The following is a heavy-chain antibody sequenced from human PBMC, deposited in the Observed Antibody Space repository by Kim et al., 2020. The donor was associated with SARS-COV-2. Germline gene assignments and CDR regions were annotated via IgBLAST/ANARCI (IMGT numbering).Heavy chain of an antibody. CDR3: ARDYQAPVVVVAATYNWFDP. D-gene: IGHD2-15*01. Sequence: SVKVSCKASGGTFSSYAISWVRQAPGQGLEWMGGIIPIFGTANYAQKFQGRVTITADESTSTAYMELSSLRSEDTAVYYCARDYQAPVVVVAATYNWFDPWGQGTLVTVSS. V-gene: IGHV1-69*13. J-gene: IGHJ5*02. CDR1: GGTFSSYA. CDR2: IIPIFGTA.